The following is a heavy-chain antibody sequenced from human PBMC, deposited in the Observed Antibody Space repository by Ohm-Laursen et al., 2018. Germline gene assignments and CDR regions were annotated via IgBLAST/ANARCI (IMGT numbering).Heavy chain of an antibody. V-gene: IGHV3-15*01. J-gene: IGHJ6*02. Sequence: SLRLSCTASGFTSSNAWMSWVRRAPGKGLEWVGRIKSKTDGGTTDYAAPVKGRFTISRDDSKNTLYLQMNSLKTEDTAVYYCTTDGRYFDWLLFGGVWGQGTTVTVSS. CDR3: TTDGRYFDWLLFGGV. CDR2: IKSKTDGGTT. D-gene: IGHD3-9*01. CDR1: GFTSSNAW.